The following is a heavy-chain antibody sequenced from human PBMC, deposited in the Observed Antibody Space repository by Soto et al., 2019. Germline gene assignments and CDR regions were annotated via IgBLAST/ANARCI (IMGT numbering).Heavy chain of an antibody. V-gene: IGHV4-31*03. J-gene: IGHJ5*02. CDR1: GGPINSGGYY. Sequence: QVQLQESGPGLVKASQTLSLTCTVSGGPINSGGYYWSWSRQHPGKALEWIGYIYYSGSPYYNPSLKSRVTISLDTSKNHFSLKLSSVAAAGTAVYYCARMYNWFDPWGQGTLVTVSS. CDR2: IYYSGSP. CDR3: ARMYNWFDP.